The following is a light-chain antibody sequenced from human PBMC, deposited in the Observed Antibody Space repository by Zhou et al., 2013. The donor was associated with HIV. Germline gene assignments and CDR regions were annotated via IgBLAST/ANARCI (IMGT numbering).Light chain of an antibody. CDR3: QQYKTLPYT. CDR2: KAS. Sequence: DIQMTQSPSTLSASVGDRVTITCRASQSLTSWLAWYQQKPGKAPKLLIYKASTLESGVPSRFSGSGSETEFTLTISRLQPDDFATYFCQQYKTLPYTFGQGTKLEIK. J-gene: IGKJ2*01. CDR1: QSLTSW. V-gene: IGKV1-5*03.